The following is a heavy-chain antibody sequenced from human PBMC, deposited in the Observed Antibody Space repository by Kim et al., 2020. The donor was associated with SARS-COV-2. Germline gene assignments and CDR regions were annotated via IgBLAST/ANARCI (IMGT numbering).Heavy chain of an antibody. D-gene: IGHD2-8*01. Sequence: GGSLRLSCAASGFTLSPYSMNWVRQAPGKGLEWVSFISSTSDTIYYADSVKGRFTMSRDNAKNSLFLQMNSLRDEDTAVYYCARGRQYMLSQNFDYWGQGTLVTVSS. J-gene: IGHJ4*02. V-gene: IGHV3-48*02. CDR2: ISSTSDTI. CDR3: ARGRQYMLSQNFDY. CDR1: GFTLSPYS.